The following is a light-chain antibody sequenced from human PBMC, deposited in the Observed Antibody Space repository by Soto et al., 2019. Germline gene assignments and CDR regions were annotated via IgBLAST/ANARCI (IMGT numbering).Light chain of an antibody. CDR3: QQYSNWPPWT. J-gene: IGKJ1*01. V-gene: IGKV3-15*01. CDR1: EHVGGN. Sequence: DIVMTQSPATLSVSPGERATLSCRASEHVGGNLAWYQQKPGQAPRLLMYGVSTRATGVPARFSGSGFGTVFTLTTSSLQSDDFAVCFCQQYSNWPPWTFGQGTKVDIK. CDR2: GVS.